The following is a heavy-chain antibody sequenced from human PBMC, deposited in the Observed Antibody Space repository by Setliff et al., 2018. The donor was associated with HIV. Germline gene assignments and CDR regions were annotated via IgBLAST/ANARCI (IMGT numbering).Heavy chain of an antibody. CDR2: ISADGERT. D-gene: IGHD3-3*01. J-gene: IGHJ4*02. V-gene: IGHV3-23*01. Sequence: PGGSLRLSCAVSGFTFSSYSMNWVRQAPGKGLVWVSTISADGERTYYPDSVKGRFTISRDNSNNALHLQMHSLTAEDTAVYYCAKGRVFGAANYFEYWGQGTPVTVSS. CDR1: GFTFSSYS. CDR3: AKGRVFGAANYFEY.